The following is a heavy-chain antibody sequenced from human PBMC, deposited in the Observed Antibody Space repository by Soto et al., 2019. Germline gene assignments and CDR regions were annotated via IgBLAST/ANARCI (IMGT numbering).Heavy chain of an antibody. CDR1: GFTVRTNY. CDR3: TRGLGREYHDNRGYFHLDY. V-gene: IGHV3-53*01. CDR2: LYPDGRA. D-gene: IGHD3-22*01. Sequence: PGGSLRLSCAASGFTVRTNYLTWVRQAPGKGLKWVSVLYPDGRAYYADSVKDRSTISTDNSKNSVYLQMNTFSAEDTSLYYCTRGLGREYHDNRGYFHLDYWGQGTLVTVSS. J-gene: IGHJ4*02.